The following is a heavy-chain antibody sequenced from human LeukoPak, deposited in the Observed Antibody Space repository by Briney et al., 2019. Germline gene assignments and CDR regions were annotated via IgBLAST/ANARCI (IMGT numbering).Heavy chain of an antibody. D-gene: IGHD6-13*01. V-gene: IGHV4-59*08. J-gene: IGHJ4*02. CDR2: IYYSGSS. Sequence: PSETLSLTCTVSGGSISTYYWSRIRQPPGKGLEWIGYIYYSGSSNYNPSLKSRVTISVDTSKSQFSLKLSSVTAADTAVYYCASRGGSSWYFDYWGQGTLVTVSS. CDR1: GGSISTYY. CDR3: ASRGGSSWYFDY.